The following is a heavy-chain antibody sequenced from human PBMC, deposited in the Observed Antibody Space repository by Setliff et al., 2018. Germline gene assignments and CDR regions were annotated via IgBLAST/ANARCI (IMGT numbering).Heavy chain of an antibody. J-gene: IGHJ4*02. Sequence: SETLSLTCTVSGASISSHYWSWIRRPAGKELEWIGAVHTNGNTNHNPSLTSRVAISVDTSQNQFSLNLNSVTAADTAVYYCAGSLGGFDYWGQGTLVTVSS. D-gene: IGHD3-16*01. CDR3: AGSLGGFDY. CDR2: VHTNGNT. CDR1: GASISSHY. V-gene: IGHV4-4*07.